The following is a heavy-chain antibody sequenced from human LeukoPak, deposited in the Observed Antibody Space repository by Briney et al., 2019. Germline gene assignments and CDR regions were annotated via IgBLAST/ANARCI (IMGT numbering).Heavy chain of an antibody. D-gene: IGHD5-18*01. Sequence: GGSLRLSCAASGFTFSSYSMNWVRQAPGKGLEWVSSISSSSSYIYYADSVKGRFTITRDNAKNSLYLQMNSLRAEDTAVHYCARDQGSYSYGHIDSWGQGTLVTVSS. CDR1: GFTFSSYS. V-gene: IGHV3-21*01. CDR2: ISSSSSYI. J-gene: IGHJ4*02. CDR3: ARDQGSYSYGHIDS.